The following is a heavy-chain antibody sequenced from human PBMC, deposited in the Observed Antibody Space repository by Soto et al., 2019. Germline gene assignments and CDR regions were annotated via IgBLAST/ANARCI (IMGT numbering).Heavy chain of an antibody. V-gene: IGHV4-30-2*01. D-gene: IGHD5-12*01. CDR3: ARSRGFPDYYGMDV. CDR1: GGSISSGGYS. J-gene: IGHJ6*02. CDR2: IYQSGST. Sequence: QLQLQESGSGLVKPSQTLSLTCAVSGGSISSGGYSWSWIRQPPGKGLEWIGYIYQSGSTYYKPSLKSRVTISVHRSKNQVSLKLSSVTAADTAVYYCARSRGFPDYYGMDVWGQGTTVTVSS.